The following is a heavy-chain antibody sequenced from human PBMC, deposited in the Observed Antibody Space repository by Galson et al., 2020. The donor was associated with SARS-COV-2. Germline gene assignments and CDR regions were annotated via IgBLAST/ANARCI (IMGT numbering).Heavy chain of an antibody. CDR2: ISYDGSNK. V-gene: IGHV3-30*18. D-gene: IGHD5-18*01. CDR1: GFTFRSYG. Sequence: GESLKISCAASGFTFRSYGMHWVRQAPGKGLEWVAVISYDGSNKYYADSVKGRFTISRDNSKNTLYLQMNSLRAEDTAVYYCAKNPYSYGYPVFGYFDYWGQGTLVTVSS. J-gene: IGHJ4*02. CDR3: AKNPYSYGYPVFGYFDY.